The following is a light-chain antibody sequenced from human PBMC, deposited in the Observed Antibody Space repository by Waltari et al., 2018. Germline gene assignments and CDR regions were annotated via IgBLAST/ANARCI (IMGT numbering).Light chain of an antibody. CDR3: QQTYSTPRT. CDR2: AAS. J-gene: IGKJ1*01. V-gene: IGKV1-39*01. Sequence: DIQMTQSPSSLSASVGDRVSITCRTSQTISSYLNWYKQKPGKAPNLLIYAASSLQSGVPSRFSGSGSGTDFTLTISSLQSEDFATYYCQQTYSTPRTFVQGTKVEVK. CDR1: QTISSY.